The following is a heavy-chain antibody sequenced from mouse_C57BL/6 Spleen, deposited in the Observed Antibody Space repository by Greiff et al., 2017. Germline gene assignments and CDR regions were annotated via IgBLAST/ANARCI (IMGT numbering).Heavy chain of an antibody. CDR1: GFTFSSYA. Sequence: EVMLVESGGGLVKPGGSLKLSCAASGFTFSSYAMSWVRQTPEKRLEWVATISDGGSYTYYPDNVKGRFTISRDNAKNNLYLQMSHLKSEDTAMYYCARTALRFAYWGQGTLVTVSA. J-gene: IGHJ3*01. D-gene: IGHD1-1*01. V-gene: IGHV5-4*03. CDR2: ISDGGSYT. CDR3: ARTALRFAY.